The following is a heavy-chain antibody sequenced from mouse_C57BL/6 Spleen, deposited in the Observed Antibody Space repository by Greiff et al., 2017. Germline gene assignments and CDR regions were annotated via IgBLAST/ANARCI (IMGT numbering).Heavy chain of an antibody. J-gene: IGHJ2*01. Sequence: VQLQQPGAELVTPGASVKLSCKASGYTFTSYWMHWVKQRPGRGLEWMGGIDPSGSYTNYNQKFKGKSTLTVDKASSTAYMQLSSLTSEDSAVYYCARKGVSGCYYVLDYWGQGTTLTVSS. D-gene: IGHD1-1*01. V-gene: IGHV1-69*01. CDR1: GYTFTSYW. CDR3: ARKGVSGCYYVLDY. CDR2: IDPSGSYT.